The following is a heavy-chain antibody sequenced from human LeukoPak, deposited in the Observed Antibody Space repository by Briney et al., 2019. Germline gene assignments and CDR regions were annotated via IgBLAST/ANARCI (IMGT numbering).Heavy chain of an antibody. V-gene: IGHV3-21*04. J-gene: IGHJ4*02. CDR2: ISTSSTYM. Sequence: GGSLRLSCAASGFTFSTYSMTWVRQAPGKGLEWVSSISTSSTYMYYANSVKGRFTISRDNSKNTLYLQMNSLRAEDTAVYYCAKLRGLALNNYFDYWGQGTLVTVSS. CDR1: GFTFSTYS. CDR3: AKLRGLALNNYFDY. D-gene: IGHD1/OR15-1a*01.